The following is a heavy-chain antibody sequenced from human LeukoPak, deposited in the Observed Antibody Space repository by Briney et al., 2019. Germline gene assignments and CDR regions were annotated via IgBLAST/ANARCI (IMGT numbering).Heavy chain of an antibody. CDR2: IYTSGST. J-gene: IGHJ4*02. V-gene: IGHV4-61*02. D-gene: IGHD3-3*01. Sequence: SETLSLTCTVSGGSISSGSYYWSWIRQPAGKGLERIGRIYTSGSTNYNPSIKSRVTISVDTSKNQFSLKLSSVTAADTAVYYCAGYDFWSGLDYWGQGTLVTVSS. CDR1: GGSISSGSYY. CDR3: AGYDFWSGLDY.